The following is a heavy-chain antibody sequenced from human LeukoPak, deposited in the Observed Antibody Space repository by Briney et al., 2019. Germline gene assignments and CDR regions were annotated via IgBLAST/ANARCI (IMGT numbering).Heavy chain of an antibody. CDR3: ARGGSSGFFDY. V-gene: IGHV1-69*04. J-gene: IGHJ4*02. D-gene: IGHD3-22*01. CDR2: IIPILGIA. CDR1: GGTFSSYA. Sequence: SVKVSCKASGGTFSSYAFSWVRQAPGQGLEWMGRIIPILGIANYAQKFQGRVTITADKSTSTAYMELSSLRSEDTAVYYCARGGSSGFFDYWGQGTLVTVSS.